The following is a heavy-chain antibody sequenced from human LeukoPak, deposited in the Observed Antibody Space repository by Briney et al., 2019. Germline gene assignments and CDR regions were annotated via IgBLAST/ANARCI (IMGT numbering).Heavy chain of an antibody. Sequence: GGSLRLSCAASGFTFSDYYMSWIRQAPGKGLEWVSYISSSGSTIYYADSAKGRFTISRDNAKNSLYLQMNSLTFDDTAVYYCAREKLWFGEFPFDNWGQGTLVSVSS. CDR3: AREKLWFGEFPFDN. D-gene: IGHD3-10*01. CDR1: GFTFSDYY. CDR2: ISSSGSTI. V-gene: IGHV3-11*01. J-gene: IGHJ4*02.